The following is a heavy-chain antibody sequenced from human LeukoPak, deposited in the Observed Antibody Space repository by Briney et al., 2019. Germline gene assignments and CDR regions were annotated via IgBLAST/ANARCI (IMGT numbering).Heavy chain of an antibody. V-gene: IGHV3-30*18. CDR3: AKGQLVDSGMDV. CDR2: ISFDGGHI. Sequence: GGSLRLSCVASGFTFSSYAMHWVRQAPGKGLEWVAVISFDGGHIYYADSVKGRFTISKDSSKNTLYLQINSLRPEDTAIYYCAKGQLVDSGMDVWGQGTTVTVSS. J-gene: IGHJ6*02. D-gene: IGHD1-1*01. CDR1: GFTFSSYA.